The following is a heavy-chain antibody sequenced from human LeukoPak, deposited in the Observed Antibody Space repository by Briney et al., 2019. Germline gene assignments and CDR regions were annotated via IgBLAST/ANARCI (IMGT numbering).Heavy chain of an antibody. D-gene: IGHD2-8*01. CDR3: ARLIVCTNGVCLDY. J-gene: IGHJ4*02. V-gene: IGHV1-69*13. CDR2: IIPIFGTA. Sequence: SVKVSCKASGGTFGSYAISWVRQAPGQGLEWMGGIIPIFGTANYAQKFQGRVTITADETTSTAYMELSSLRSEDTAVYYCARLIVCTNGVCLDYWGQGTLVTVSS. CDR1: GGTFGSYA.